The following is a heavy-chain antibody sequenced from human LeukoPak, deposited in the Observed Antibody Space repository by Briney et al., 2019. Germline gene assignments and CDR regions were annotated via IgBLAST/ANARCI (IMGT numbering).Heavy chain of an antibody. CDR2: IHHTGQT. J-gene: IGHJ5*01. CDR3: ARQPREAESGNYNFDF. CDR1: GGSISGYY. Sequence: SETLSLTCTVSGGSISGYYWSWIRQPPGKGLEWIAYIHHTGQTNYIPSLRSRATMSVDPSKNQFSLKLTSVTAADTAIYYCARQPREAESGNYNFDFWGQGTQAAVSS. V-gene: IGHV4-59*08. D-gene: IGHD5-24*01.